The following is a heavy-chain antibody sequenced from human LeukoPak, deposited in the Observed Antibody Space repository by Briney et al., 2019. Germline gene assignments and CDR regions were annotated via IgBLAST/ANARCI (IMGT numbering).Heavy chain of an antibody. J-gene: IGHJ5*02. D-gene: IGHD2-2*01. V-gene: IGHV3-11*06. CDR1: GFTFSNYY. Sequence: GGSLRLSCAASGFTFSNYYMNWIRQAPGKGLEWVSYISSSSSYTHYPDSVKGRFIISRDKAKNSLYLQMNSLRAEDTAVYYCARGCSSTSCHTADNWFDPWGQGTLVTVSS. CDR2: ISSSSSYT. CDR3: ARGCSSTSCHTADNWFDP.